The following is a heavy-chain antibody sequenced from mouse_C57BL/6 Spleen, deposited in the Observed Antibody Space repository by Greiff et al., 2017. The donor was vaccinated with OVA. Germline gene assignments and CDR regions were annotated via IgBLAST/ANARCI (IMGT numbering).Heavy chain of an antibody. CDR2: IYPRRGNT. V-gene: IGHV1-81*01. Sequence: VQLQQSGAELARPGASVKLSCKASGYTFTSYGISWVKQRTGQGLEWIGEIYPRRGNTYYNEKFKGKATLTADKSSSTAYMELRSLTSEDSAVYFCARWDTVVEGYFDVWGTGTTVTVSS. J-gene: IGHJ1*03. D-gene: IGHD1-1*01. CDR3: ARWDTVVEGYFDV. CDR1: GYTFTSYG.